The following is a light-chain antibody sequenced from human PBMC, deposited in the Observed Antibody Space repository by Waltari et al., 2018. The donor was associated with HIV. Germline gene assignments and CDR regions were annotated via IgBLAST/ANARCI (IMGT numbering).Light chain of an antibody. Sequence: QSALTQPRSVSGSPGQSVTISCTGTSSGFGGYNYVSWYQQHPNKAPKLMIYDVTKRPSGVPDCFSGSKSGNTASLTISGLQADDEADYYCCAYAGSYTLFGGGTKVTVL. V-gene: IGLV2-11*01. CDR1: SSGFGGYNY. J-gene: IGLJ3*02. CDR3: CAYAGSYTL. CDR2: DVT.